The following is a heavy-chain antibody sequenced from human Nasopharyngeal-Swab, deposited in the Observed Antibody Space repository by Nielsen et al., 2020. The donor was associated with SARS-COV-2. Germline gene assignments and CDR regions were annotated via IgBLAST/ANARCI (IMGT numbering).Heavy chain of an antibody. CDR2: MNPNSGNT. CDR3: ARAWRNFDWLYLDY. CDR1: GYTFTSCD. J-gene: IGHJ4*02. Sequence: ASVKVSCKASGYTFTSCDINWVRQATGQGLEWMGWMNPNSGNTGYAQKFQGRVTMTRNTSISTAYMELSSLRSEDTAVYYCARAWRNFDWLYLDYWGQGTLVTVSS. V-gene: IGHV1-8*01. D-gene: IGHD3-9*01.